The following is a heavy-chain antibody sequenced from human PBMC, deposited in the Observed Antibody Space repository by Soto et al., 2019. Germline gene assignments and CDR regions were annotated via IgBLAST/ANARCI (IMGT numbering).Heavy chain of an antibody. D-gene: IGHD1-20*01. CDR2: FSYSGSL. J-gene: IGHJ2*01. CDR1: GGSSRAYH. Sequence: GELQQWGTGLLKPSETLSLNCSVYGGSSRAYHWSWIRQSPGEGLERIGEFSYSGSLNYNPSLQGRVAVSLDTSTNHLSLTMTSVTAADTAVYFCAGGPRYWSFALWGRGTLVTVS. V-gene: IGHV4-34*01. CDR3: AGGPRYWSFAL.